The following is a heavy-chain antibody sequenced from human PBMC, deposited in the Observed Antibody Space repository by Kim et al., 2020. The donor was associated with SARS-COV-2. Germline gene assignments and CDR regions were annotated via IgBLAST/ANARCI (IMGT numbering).Heavy chain of an antibody. J-gene: IGHJ4*02. CDR1: GYTFKTYP. D-gene: IGHD4-4*01. Sequence: ASVKVSCKASGYTFKTYPIHWLRQAPGQTLEWMGWVNAANDQTKYSQKFQGRITISRDTSANTAYMELRSLTTKDTGFYYCVRDMNPTVYDYWGQGTLVTVSS. CDR3: VRDMNPTVYDY. CDR2: VNAANDQT. V-gene: IGHV1-3*01.